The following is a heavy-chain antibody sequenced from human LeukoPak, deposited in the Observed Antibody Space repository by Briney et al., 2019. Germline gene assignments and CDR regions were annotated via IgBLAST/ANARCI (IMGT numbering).Heavy chain of an antibody. CDR1: GFTFSSYW. D-gene: IGHD3-10*01. J-gene: IGHJ6*03. CDR2: IKQDGSEK. Sequence: GGSLRLSCAASGFTFSSYWMSWVRQAPGKGLEWVANIKQDGSEKYYVDSVKGRFTISRDNAKNSLYLQMNSLRAEDTAVYYCASEDITMVRGVTAYYYYMDVWGKGTTVTVSS. V-gene: IGHV3-7*01. CDR3: ASEDITMVRGVTAYYYYMDV.